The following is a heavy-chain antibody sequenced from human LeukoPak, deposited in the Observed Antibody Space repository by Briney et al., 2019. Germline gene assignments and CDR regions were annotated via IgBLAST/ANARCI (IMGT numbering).Heavy chain of an antibody. D-gene: IGHD3-3*01. J-gene: IGHJ5*01. CDR1: GFTVCSNY. V-gene: IGHV3-53*01. Sequence: GGSLRLSCAASGFTVCSNYMSWVRQAPGKGLEWVSVIYSGGSTYYADSVKGRFTISRDNSKNTLYLQMNSLRAEDTAAYYCAKELRPGAFLEQFDSWGQGTLVTVSS. CDR2: IYSGGST. CDR3: AKELRPGAFLEQFDS.